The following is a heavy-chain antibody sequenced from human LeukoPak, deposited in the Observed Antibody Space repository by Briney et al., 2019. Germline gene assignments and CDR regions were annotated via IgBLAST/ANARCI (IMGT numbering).Heavy chain of an antibody. CDR1: GFTVSRNY. CDR2: IYSGGST. V-gene: IGHV3-53*01. CDR3: ARRNIAAAALDY. J-gene: IGHJ4*02. D-gene: IGHD6-13*01. Sequence: PGGSLRLSCAASGFTVSRNYMNWVRQAPGRGLEWVSVIYSGGSTYYAGSVKGRFAISRDNSKNTLYLQMNSLRAEDTAVYYCARRNIAAAALDYWGQGTLVTVSS.